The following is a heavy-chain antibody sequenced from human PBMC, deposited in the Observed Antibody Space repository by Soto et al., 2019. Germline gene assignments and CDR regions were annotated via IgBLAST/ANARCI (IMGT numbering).Heavy chain of an antibody. V-gene: IGHV1-3*01. D-gene: IGHD1-26*01. CDR2: INAGNGNT. CDR1: GYTFTSYA. J-gene: IGHJ6*02. Sequence: QVQLVQSGAEVKKPGASVKVSCKASGYTFTSYAMHWVRQAPGQRLEWMGWINAGNGNTKYSQKFQGRVTITRDTSASTAYMELSSLRSEDTAVYYCARDDIRYYLYDYYYGMDVWGQGTTVTVSS. CDR3: ARDDIRYYLYDYYYGMDV.